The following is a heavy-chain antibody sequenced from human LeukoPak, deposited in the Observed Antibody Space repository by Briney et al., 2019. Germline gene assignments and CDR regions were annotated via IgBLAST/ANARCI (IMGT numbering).Heavy chain of an antibody. CDR2: ICTGGGSK. CDR3: AKAPFNGSWISDY. D-gene: IGHD2-2*03. V-gene: IGHV3-23*01. Sequence: GCPRLSRAASGCTFIVYAMTGGRQARGRRRGKVSVICTGGGSKYYADSVKGRFTISRAYSKNTLSLQMNSLRADDTAVYYCAKAPFNGSWISDYWGQGTLVTVSS. J-gene: IGHJ4*02. CDR1: GCTFIVYA.